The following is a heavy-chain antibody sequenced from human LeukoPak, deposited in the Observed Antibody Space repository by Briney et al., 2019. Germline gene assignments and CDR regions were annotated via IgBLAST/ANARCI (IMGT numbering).Heavy chain of an antibody. CDR3: AREGVYSPDPSSYHRHAFDV. CDR2: IIPILGIA. V-gene: IGHV1-69*04. CDR1: GGTFSSYA. Sequence: SVKVSCKASGGTFSSYAISWVRQAPGQGLEWMGRIIPILGIANYAQKFQGRVTITADKSTSTAYMELSSLRSEDTAVYYCAREGVYSPDPSSYHRHAFDVWGKGTVVIVSS. D-gene: IGHD3-16*02. J-gene: IGHJ3*01.